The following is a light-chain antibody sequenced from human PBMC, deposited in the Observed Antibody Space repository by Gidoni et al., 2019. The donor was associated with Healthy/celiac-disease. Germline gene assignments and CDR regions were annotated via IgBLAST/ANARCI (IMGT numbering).Light chain of an antibody. CDR1: QSVRSSY. V-gene: IGKV3-20*01. CDR3: QQYGSSPLYT. Sequence: DIVLPQSPVTLSLSPGERATLSCRASQSVRSSYLAWYQQKPGQAPRLLIYGASSRATGIPDRFSGSGSGTDFTLTISRLEPEDFAVYYCQQYGSSPLYTFGQGTKLEIK. J-gene: IGKJ2*01. CDR2: GAS.